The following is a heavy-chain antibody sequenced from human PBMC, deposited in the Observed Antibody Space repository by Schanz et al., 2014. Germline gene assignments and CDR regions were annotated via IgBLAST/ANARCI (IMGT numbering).Heavy chain of an antibody. Sequence: EVQLVESGGGLVQPGGSLRLSCSASTFTFSSDWMSWVRQAPGKGLEWVSAINTGVNTYYADSVRGRFTMSRDNSKNTLYLQMNSLRAGDAAVYYCARGLIAAAGGAFDYWGQGTLVAVSA. CDR1: TFTFSSDW. D-gene: IGHD6-13*01. J-gene: IGHJ4*02. V-gene: IGHV3-23*04. CDR2: INTGVNT. CDR3: ARGLIAAAGGAFDY.